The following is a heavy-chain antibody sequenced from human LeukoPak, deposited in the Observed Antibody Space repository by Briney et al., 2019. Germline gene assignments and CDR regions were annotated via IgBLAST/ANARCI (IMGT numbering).Heavy chain of an antibody. CDR3: TRLYYDYVRDDI. J-gene: IGHJ3*02. V-gene: IGHV3-73*01. CDR2: IRSKANSYAT. D-gene: IGHD3-16*01. Sequence: GGSLRLSCAASGFSFSGSAIHWVRQASGKGLEWVGRIRSKANSYATAYAASVKGRFTISRDDSKNTAFLQMNSLKTEDTAVYYCTRLYYDYVRDDIWGQGTMVTVSS. CDR1: GFSFSGSA.